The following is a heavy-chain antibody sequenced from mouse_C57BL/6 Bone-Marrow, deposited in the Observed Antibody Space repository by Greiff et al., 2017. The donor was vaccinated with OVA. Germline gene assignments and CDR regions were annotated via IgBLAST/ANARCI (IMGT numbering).Heavy chain of an antibody. CDR2: IYPGSGST. V-gene: IGHV1-55*01. CDR1: GYTFTSYW. CDR3: ARWYSRYFDV. J-gene: IGHJ1*03. Sequence: QVQLQQPGAELVKPGASVKMSCKASGYTFTSYWITWVKQRPGQGLEWIGDIYPGSGSTNYNEKFKSKATLTVDTSSSAAYMQLSSLTSEDSAVYYCARWYSRYFDVWGTGTTVTVSS. D-gene: IGHD1-1*02.